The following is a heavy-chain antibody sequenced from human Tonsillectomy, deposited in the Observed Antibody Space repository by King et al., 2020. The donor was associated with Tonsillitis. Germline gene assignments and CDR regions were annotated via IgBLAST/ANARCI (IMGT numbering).Heavy chain of an antibody. CDR3: ASYIAAAVNFDY. Sequence: VQLQESGPGLVKPSQTLSLTCTVSGGSISSGGYYWSWIRQHPGKGLEWIGYIYYSGSTYYNPSLKSRVTISVDTSKNQFSLKLSSVTAAHTAVYYCASYIAAAVNFDYWGQGTLVTVSS. CDR2: IYYSGST. CDR1: GGSISSGGYY. V-gene: IGHV4-31*03. J-gene: IGHJ4*02. D-gene: IGHD6-13*01.